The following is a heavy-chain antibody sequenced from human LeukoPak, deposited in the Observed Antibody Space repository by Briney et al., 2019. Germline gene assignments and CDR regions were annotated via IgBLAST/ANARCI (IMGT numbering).Heavy chain of an antibody. J-gene: IGHJ4*02. D-gene: IGHD4-17*01. CDR2: IYPGDSDT. CDR3: ARRNSGDYSVDY. Sequence: GESLKISCKGSGYSFTRYWIGWVRQMPGKGLEWMGVIYPGDSDTRYSPSFQGQVTILADKSINTAYLQWSSLKASDTATYYCARRNSGDYSVDYWGQGTLVTVSS. V-gene: IGHV5-51*01. CDR1: GYSFTRYW.